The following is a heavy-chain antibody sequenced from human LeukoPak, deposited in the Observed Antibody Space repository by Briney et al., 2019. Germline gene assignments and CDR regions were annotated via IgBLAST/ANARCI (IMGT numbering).Heavy chain of an antibody. J-gene: IGHJ5*02. Sequence: GESLKISCKGSGYSFTSYWLGWVRQMPGKGLEWMGIIYPGDSDTRYSPSFQGQVTISADKSISTAYLQWSSLKASDTAMYYCALITMVRGIWFDPWGQGTLVTVSS. CDR1: GYSFTSYW. D-gene: IGHD3-10*01. CDR2: IYPGDSDT. V-gene: IGHV5-51*01. CDR3: ALITMVRGIWFDP.